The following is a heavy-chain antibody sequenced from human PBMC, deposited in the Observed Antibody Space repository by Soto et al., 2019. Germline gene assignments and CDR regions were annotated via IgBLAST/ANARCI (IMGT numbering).Heavy chain of an antibody. CDR1: GSSINSSGYY. D-gene: IGHD3-3*02. J-gene: IGHJ4*02. Sequence: PSETLSLTCTVSGSSINSSGYYWGWIRQPPGKGLEWIGSMFYGVSTYYNPSLKSRVTVSVDTSKSQFSLNLRSVTAADTAVYYCARLPSRHLVDYWGQGTLVSVYS. V-gene: IGHV4-39*01. CDR2: MFYGVST. CDR3: ARLPSRHLVDY.